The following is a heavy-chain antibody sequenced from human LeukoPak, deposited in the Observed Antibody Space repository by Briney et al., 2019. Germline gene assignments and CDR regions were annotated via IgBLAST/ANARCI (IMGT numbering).Heavy chain of an antibody. D-gene: IGHD3-22*01. V-gene: IGHV3-30*02. Sequence: PGGSLRLSCAASGFTFSSYGMHWVRQAPGKGLEWVAFIRYDGSHKYYADSVKGRFTISRDNSKNTLYLQMNSLRAEDTAVYYCAKLLYYYDSSQPYWGQGTLVTVSS. CDR2: IRYDGSHK. CDR1: GFTFSSYG. J-gene: IGHJ4*02. CDR3: AKLLYYYDSSQPY.